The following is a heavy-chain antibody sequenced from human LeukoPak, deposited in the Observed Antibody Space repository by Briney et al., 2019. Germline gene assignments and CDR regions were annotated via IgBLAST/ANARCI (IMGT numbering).Heavy chain of an antibody. Sequence: GGSLRLSCAASGFTFSSYAMSWVRQAPGKGLEWVSAISGSGGSTYYADSVKGRFTISRDNSKNTLYLQMNSLRAADTAVYYCVKPGYCSGGSCYYDRYYYYYYMDVWGKGTTVTVSS. CDR1: GFTFSSYA. V-gene: IGHV3-23*01. D-gene: IGHD2-15*01. J-gene: IGHJ6*03. CDR3: VKPGYCSGGSCYYDRYYYYYYMDV. CDR2: ISGSGGST.